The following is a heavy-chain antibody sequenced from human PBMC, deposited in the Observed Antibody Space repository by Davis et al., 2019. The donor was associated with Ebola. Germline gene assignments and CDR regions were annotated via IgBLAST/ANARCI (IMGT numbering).Heavy chain of an antibody. Sequence: SETLSLTRTVSGGSISSYYWNWIRQPPGKGLEWIGYIYYSGSTYYNPSLTSRVTISVDTSKNQFSLKLRSVTAADTAVYYCARQGWSGYSLRHWLDPWGRGTLVTVSS. V-gene: IGHV4-59*08. D-gene: IGHD3-3*01. CDR2: IYYSGST. CDR3: ARQGWSGYSLRHWLDP. J-gene: IGHJ5*02. CDR1: GGSISSYY.